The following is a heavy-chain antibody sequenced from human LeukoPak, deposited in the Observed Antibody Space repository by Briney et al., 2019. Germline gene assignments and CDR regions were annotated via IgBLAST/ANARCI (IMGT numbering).Heavy chain of an antibody. J-gene: IGHJ5*02. CDR1: GFTFSNSA. V-gene: IGHV3-23*01. CDR2: ISTSGGST. CDR3: ARGDPHADL. Sequence: GGSLRLSCAASGFTFSNSAMTWVRQAPGQGLEWVSTISTSGGSTYYADSVKGRFTISRDNSENTLYLQMSSLRAEDTAVYYCARGDPHADLWGQGTLVTVSS.